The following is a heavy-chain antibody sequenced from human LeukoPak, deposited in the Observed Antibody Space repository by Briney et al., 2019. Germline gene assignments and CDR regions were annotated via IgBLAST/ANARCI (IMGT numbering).Heavy chain of an antibody. CDR2: INPSGGST. CDR1: GYTFTSYY. J-gene: IGHJ3*02. CDR3: ARVRYYDSSGYYYDRQDDAFDI. D-gene: IGHD3-22*01. Sequence: ASVKVSCKASGYTFTSYYMHWVRQAPGQGLEWMGIINPSGGSTGYAQKFQGRVTMTRDMSTSTVYMELSSLRSEDTAVYYCARVRYYDSSGYYYDRQDDAFDIWGQGTMVTVSS. V-gene: IGHV1-46*01.